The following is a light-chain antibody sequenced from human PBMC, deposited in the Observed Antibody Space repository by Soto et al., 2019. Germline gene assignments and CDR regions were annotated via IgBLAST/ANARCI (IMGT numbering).Light chain of an antibody. CDR1: GRDIGAYDY. CDR2: GVK. CDR3: SSDTTSYFYV. V-gene: IGLV2-14*01. J-gene: IGLJ1*01. Sequence: QSALTQPASVSGSPGQSITISCTGSGRDIGAYDYVSWYQQHPGKAPKLLIYGVKNRPSGVSYRFSASKSAFTASLTISGLQAEDEAHYYCSSDTTSYFYVFGPGTKVTV.